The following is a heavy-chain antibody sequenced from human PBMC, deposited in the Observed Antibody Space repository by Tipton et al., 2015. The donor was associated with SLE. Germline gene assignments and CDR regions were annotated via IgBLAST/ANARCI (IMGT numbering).Heavy chain of an antibody. J-gene: IGHJ4*02. CDR1: GEALSGYY. V-gene: IGHV4-34*01. D-gene: IGHD5-12*01. CDR3: ARRHYSGPFDS. CDR2: IHLLGAT. Sequence: GEALSGYYWGWIRQSPGKGLEWIGQIHLLGATDYNPSLKSRVSFSIDTSENHFSLRLNSVTAADTAVYYCARRHYSGPFDSWGQGTLVTVSS.